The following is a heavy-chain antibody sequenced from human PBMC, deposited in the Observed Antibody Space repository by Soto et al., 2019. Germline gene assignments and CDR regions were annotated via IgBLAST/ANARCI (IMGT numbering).Heavy chain of an antibody. J-gene: IGHJ3*02. CDR3: ARRIVAPMGGAFDI. CDR2: FYYSGST. D-gene: IGHD5-12*01. Sequence: PSETLSLTCTVSGGSISSGGYYWSWIRQHPGKGLEWIGYFYYSGSTSYNPSLKSRLSISVDTSKNQFSLKLSSVTAADTAVYYCARRIVAPMGGAFDIWGPGTMVTVSS. V-gene: IGHV4-31*03. CDR1: GGSISSGGYY.